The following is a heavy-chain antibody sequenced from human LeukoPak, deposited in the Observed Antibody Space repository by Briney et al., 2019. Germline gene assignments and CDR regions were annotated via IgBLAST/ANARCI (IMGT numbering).Heavy chain of an antibody. CDR1: GFTVSSNY. Sequence: GGSLRLSCAASGFTVSSNYMSWVRQAPGKGPEWVSVIYSGGSTYYADSVKGRFTISRDNSKNTLYLQMNSLRAEDTAVYYCARAPRNVVDYYYYYMDVWGKGTTVTVSS. CDR2: IYSGGST. D-gene: IGHD2-15*01. J-gene: IGHJ6*03. V-gene: IGHV3-53*01. CDR3: ARAPRNVVDYYYYYMDV.